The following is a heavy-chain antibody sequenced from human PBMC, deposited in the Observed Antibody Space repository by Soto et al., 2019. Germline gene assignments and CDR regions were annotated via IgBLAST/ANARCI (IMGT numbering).Heavy chain of an antibody. CDR2: ISSSSSYI. CDR3: ARDATNYYYYYMDV. J-gene: IGHJ6*03. CDR1: GFTFSSYS. D-gene: IGHD5-12*01. Sequence: GGSLRLSCAASGFTFSSYSMNWVRQAPGKGLEWVSSISSSSSYIYYADSVKGRFTISRDNAKNSLYLQMNSLRAEDTAVYYFARDATNYYYYYMDVWGKGTTVTVSS. V-gene: IGHV3-21*01.